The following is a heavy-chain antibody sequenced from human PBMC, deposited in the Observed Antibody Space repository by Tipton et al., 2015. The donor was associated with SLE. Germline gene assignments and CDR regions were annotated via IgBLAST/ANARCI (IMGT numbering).Heavy chain of an antibody. CDR2: IYYSGST. V-gene: IGHV4-59*12. J-gene: IGHJ4*02. D-gene: IGHD2-15*01. Sequence: TLSLTCTVSGGSISSYYWSWIRQPPGKGLEWIGYIYYSGSTNYNPSLKSRVTISVDTSKNQFSLKLSSVTAADTAVYYCARGHSGGFDYWGQGTLVTVSS. CDR1: GGSISSYY. CDR3: ARGHSGGFDY.